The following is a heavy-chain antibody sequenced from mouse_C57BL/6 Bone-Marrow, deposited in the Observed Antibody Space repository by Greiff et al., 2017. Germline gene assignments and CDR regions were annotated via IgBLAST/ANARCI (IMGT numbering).Heavy chain of an antibody. V-gene: IGHV5-9*01. J-gene: IGHJ3*01. CDR1: GFTFSSYT. Sequence: DVMLVESGGGLVKPGGSLKLSCAASGFTFSSYTMSWVRQTPEKRLEWVATISGGGGNTYYPDSAKGRFTISRDNAKNTLYLQMRSLRLKDTALYYCASPDYYYDGGPSWFAYWGQGTLVTVSA. CDR3: ASPDYYYDGGPSWFAY. CDR2: ISGGGGNT. D-gene: IGHD2-4*01.